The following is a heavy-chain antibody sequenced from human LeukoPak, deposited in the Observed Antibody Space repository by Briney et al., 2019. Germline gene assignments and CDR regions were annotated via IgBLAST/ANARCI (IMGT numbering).Heavy chain of an antibody. CDR3: ARTARHLDY. J-gene: IGHJ4*02. D-gene: IGHD5-18*01. CDR2: ISFDGNNK. V-gene: IGHV3-30*03. CDR1: GFTFSSYG. Sequence: GGSLRLSCAASGFTFSSYGMHWVRQAPGKGLEWVAIISFDGNNKYYADSVKGRFTISRDNSKNTLYLQMNSLRVEDTAVYYCARTARHLDYWGQGTLVTVSS.